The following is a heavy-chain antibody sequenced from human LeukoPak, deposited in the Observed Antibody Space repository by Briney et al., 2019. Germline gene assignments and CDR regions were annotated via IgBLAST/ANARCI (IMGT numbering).Heavy chain of an antibody. CDR1: GGSISNYY. Sequence: SETLFLTCTVSGGSISNYYWSWIRQPPGKGLEWIGYIYYSGSTNYNPSLKSRVTISIDTSKNQFSLKLSSVTAADTAIYYCARNGIVGAPAAFDIWGQGTMVTVSS. CDR3: ARNGIVGAPAAFDI. V-gene: IGHV4-59*01. CDR2: IYYSGST. D-gene: IGHD1-26*01. J-gene: IGHJ3*02.